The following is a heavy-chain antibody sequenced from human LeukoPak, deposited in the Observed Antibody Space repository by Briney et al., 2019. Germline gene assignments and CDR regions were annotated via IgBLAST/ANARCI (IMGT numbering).Heavy chain of an antibody. D-gene: IGHD5-12*01. CDR3: ARRAYSGYDLPFYGMDV. V-gene: IGHV5-51*01. CDR1: GYNFVSYW. CDR2: IYPGDSDT. J-gene: IGHJ6*02. Sequence: GESLKISCKGSGYNFVSYWIGWVRQMPGKGLEWMGIIYPGDSDTRNSPSFQGQVTLSADKSISTAYLQWSSLKASDTAIYYCARRAYSGYDLPFYGMDVWGQGTTVTVSS.